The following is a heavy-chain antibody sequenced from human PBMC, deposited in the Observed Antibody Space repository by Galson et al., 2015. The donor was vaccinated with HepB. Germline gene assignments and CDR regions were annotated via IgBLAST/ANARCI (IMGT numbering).Heavy chain of an antibody. Sequence: SLRLSCAASGFSFSGSAMHWVRQASGKGLEWVGRIRNRPYNYATEYAASVKGRFTISRDDSKNTAYLQMNSLKTEDTAVYYCTPIREILEWKWFDPWGQGTLVTVSS. V-gene: IGHV3-73*01. CDR3: TPIREILEWKWFDP. CDR2: IRNRPYNYAT. J-gene: IGHJ5*02. D-gene: IGHD3-3*01. CDR1: GFSFSGSA.